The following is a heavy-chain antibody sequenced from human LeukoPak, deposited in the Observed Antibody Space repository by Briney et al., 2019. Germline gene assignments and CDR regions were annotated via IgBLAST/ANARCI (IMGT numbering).Heavy chain of an antibody. D-gene: IGHD2-15*01. V-gene: IGHV2-5*02. CDR1: GVSLSSNGVG. CDR2: IFWDDVE. CDR3: VHRNRGGSWFDP. Sequence: GPTLVKPTQTLTLTCTFSGVSLSSNGVGVGWIRQPPGKALEWLALIFWDDVERYSPSLKSRLTITKDTSKDQVVLTMANMDPVDTATYSCVHRNRGGSWFDPWGQGTLVTVSS. J-gene: IGHJ5*02.